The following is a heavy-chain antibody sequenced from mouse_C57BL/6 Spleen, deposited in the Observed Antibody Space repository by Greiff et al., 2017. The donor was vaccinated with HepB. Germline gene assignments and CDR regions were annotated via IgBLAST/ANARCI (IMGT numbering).Heavy chain of an antibody. D-gene: IGHD1-1*01. CDR2: IDPSDSYT. CDR1: GYTFTSYW. CDR3: ALTGYAMDD. Sequence: QVQLQQPGAELVKPGASVKLSCKASGYTFTSYWMQWVKQRPGQGLEWIGEIDPSDSYTNYNQKFKGKATLTVDTSSSTAYMQLSSLTSEDSAVYYCALTGYAMDDWGQGTSVTVSS. J-gene: IGHJ4*01. V-gene: IGHV1-50*01.